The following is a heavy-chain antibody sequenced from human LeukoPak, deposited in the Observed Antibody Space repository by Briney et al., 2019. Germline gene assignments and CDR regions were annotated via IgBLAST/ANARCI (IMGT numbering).Heavy chain of an antibody. J-gene: IGHJ4*02. D-gene: IGHD2/OR15-2a*01. CDR1: GFTFRSYE. CDR2: ISSSGSTI. V-gene: IGHV3-48*03. Sequence: GGSLRLSCAASGFTFRSYEMNWVRQAPGKGLEWVSYISSSGSTIFYADSVKGRFTISRDNAKNSLYLQMNSLRAEDTAVYYCARDLEYTSSSGDYWGQGTLVIVSS. CDR3: ARDLEYTSSSGDY.